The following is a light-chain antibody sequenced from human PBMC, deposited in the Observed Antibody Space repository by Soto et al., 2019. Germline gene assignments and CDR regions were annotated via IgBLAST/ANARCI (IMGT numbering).Light chain of an antibody. CDR1: QVINNL. V-gene: IGKV1-12*01. Sequence: DIQMTQSPSSVSASVGDSVTITCRANQVINNLLAWYQQKPGKAPKLLIYSTSNVQSGAPTRFSVGRAGTDFTLTISSLQTEDFATYYCQQANNFPWTFGQGTRVDIK. J-gene: IGKJ1*01. CDR2: STS. CDR3: QQANNFPWT.